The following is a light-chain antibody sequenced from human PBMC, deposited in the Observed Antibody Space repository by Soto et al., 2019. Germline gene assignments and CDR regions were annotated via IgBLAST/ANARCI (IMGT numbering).Light chain of an antibody. CDR1: QTISSW. CDR2: KAS. CDR3: QHYNSYSEA. Sequence: IHMTQSASTLSGSVGDRVTITCRASQTISSWLAWYQQKPGKAPKLLIYKASTLKSGVPSRFSGSGYGTEFTLTISSLQTDDFATYYCQHYNSYSEAFGQGTKVDIK. J-gene: IGKJ1*01. V-gene: IGKV1-5*03.